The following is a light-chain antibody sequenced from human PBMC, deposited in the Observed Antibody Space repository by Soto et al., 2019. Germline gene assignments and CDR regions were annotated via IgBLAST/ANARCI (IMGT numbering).Light chain of an antibody. J-gene: IGKJ5*01. CDR2: LVS. Sequence: IVMTQTPLSLPVTPGEPASISCRSSQSLLNRDDGSTFLDWYLQKPGQSPQLLIYLVSLSASGVPDRFSGSGSSSGFKLKISGVEAEAVGFYDGMQGIEFPMTFGQGTRLEV. CDR3: MQGIEFPMT. CDR1: QSLLNRDDGSTF. V-gene: IGKV2-40*01.